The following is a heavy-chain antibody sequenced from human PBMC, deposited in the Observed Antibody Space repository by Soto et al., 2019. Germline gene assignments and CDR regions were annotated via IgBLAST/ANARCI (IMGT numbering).Heavy chain of an antibody. J-gene: IGHJ4*02. CDR1: GFTFSSYG. CDR2: ISYDGSNT. D-gene: IGHD1-26*01. V-gene: IGHV3-30*18. Sequence: QVQLVESGGGVVQPGRSLRLSCVASGFTFSSYGMHWVRQAPGKGLEWVASISYDGSNTYYADSVKGRLTISRDNSKNTLYLPMNSLSAEDTSVYYCAKEGGLSGSYYISSSYYFDYWGQGTLVTVSS. CDR3: AKEGGLSGSYYISSSYYFDY.